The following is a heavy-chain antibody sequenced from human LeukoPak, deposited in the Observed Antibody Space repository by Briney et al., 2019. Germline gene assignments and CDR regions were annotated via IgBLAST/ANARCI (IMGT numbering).Heavy chain of an antibody. CDR3: ARTDYYDSSDDAFDI. CDR1: GYTLTELS. V-gene: IGHV1-2*02. D-gene: IGHD3-22*01. CDR2: INPNSDGT. Sequence: ASVKVSCKVSGYTLTELSMHWVRQAPGHGLEWMGWINPNSDGTNYAQKFQGRVTMTRDTSISTAYMELSRLRSDDTAVYYCARTDYYDSSDDAFDIWGQGTMVTVSS. J-gene: IGHJ3*02.